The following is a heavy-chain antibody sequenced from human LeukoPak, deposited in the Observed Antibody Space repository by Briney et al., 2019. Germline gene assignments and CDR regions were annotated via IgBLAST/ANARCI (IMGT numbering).Heavy chain of an antibody. Sequence: GGSLRLSCAASGFTFSSCAISWVRQAPGKGLEWVSTINGSGGSTYYADSVKGRFTISRDNSKNTLYLQMNSLRDEDTAVYCCATNRRPVWYGMDVWGQGTTVTVSS. CDR1: GFTFSSCA. J-gene: IGHJ6*02. CDR3: ATNRRPVWYGMDV. V-gene: IGHV3-23*01. CDR2: INGSGGST.